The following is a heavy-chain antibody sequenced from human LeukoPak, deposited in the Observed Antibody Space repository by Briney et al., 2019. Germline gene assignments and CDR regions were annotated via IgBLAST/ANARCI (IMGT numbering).Heavy chain of an antibody. V-gene: IGHV1-46*01. CDR3: ARVHHYFDIAFDY. CDR1: GGPFSSYA. CDR2: INPSGGST. J-gene: IGHJ4*02. Sequence: VASVKVSCKASGGPFSSYAISWVRQAPGQGLEWMGIINPSGGSTTYAQKFQGRVTMTRDMSTSTVYMELISLRSEDTAVYYCARVHHYFDIAFDYWGQGTLVTVSS. D-gene: IGHD3-22*01.